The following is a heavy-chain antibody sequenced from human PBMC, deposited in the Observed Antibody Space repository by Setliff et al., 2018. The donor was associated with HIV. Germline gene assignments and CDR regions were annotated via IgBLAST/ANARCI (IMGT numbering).Heavy chain of an antibody. V-gene: IGHV3-7*03. CDR3: ARGRVDTTMVPPPY. J-gene: IGHJ4*02. CDR1: GFTFSNAW. Sequence: PGGSLRLSCAVSGFTFSNAWMSWVRQAPGKGLEWVATIDQDESEIYYVDSVKGRFTVSRDNAKNSLYLQMNSLRVEDTAVYYCARGRVDTTMVPPPYWGQGTLVTVSS. D-gene: IGHD5-18*01. CDR2: IDQDESEI.